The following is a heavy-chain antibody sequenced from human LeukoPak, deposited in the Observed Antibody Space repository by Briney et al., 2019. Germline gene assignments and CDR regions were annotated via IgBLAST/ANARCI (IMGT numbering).Heavy chain of an antibody. CDR3: ARDRCGTLGRITIFWDCSRMDV. CDR1: GGSFSGYY. D-gene: IGHD3-9*01. Sequence: SETLSLTCAVYGGSFSGYYWSWIRQPPGKGLEWIGEINHSGSTNYNPSLKSRVTISVDTSKNQFSLKLSSVTAADTAVYYCARDRCGTLGRITIFWDCSRMDVWGQGTTVTVSS. CDR2: INHSGST. V-gene: IGHV4-34*01. J-gene: IGHJ6*02.